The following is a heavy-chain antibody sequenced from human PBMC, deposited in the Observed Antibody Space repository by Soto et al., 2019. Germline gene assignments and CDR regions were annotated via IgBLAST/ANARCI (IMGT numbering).Heavy chain of an antibody. CDR3: AKTAETIYYDILTGYPDY. V-gene: IGHV3-23*01. Sequence: GGSLRLSCAASGFTFSSYAMSWVRQAPGKGLEWVSAISGSGGSTYYADSVKGRFTISRDNSKNTLYLQMNSLRAEDTVVYYCAKTAETIYYDILTGYPDYWGQGTLVTVSS. CDR2: ISGSGGST. CDR1: GFTFSSYA. D-gene: IGHD3-9*01. J-gene: IGHJ4*02.